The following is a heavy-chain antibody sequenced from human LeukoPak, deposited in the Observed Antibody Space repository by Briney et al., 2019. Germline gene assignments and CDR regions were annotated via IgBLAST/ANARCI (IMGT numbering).Heavy chain of an antibody. CDR3: AKDSGSGWYGRLDS. CDR1: GFTFDDYA. D-gene: IGHD6-19*01. J-gene: IGHJ4*02. CDR2: ISWNGATT. V-gene: IGHV3-9*01. Sequence: PGGSLRLSCAASGFTFDDYAMHWVRQAPGKGLEWVSFISWNGATTGYGDSVKGRFAISRDSAKNSLYLQMNSLRPEDTAFYYCAKDSGSGWYGRLDSWGPGTLVTVSS.